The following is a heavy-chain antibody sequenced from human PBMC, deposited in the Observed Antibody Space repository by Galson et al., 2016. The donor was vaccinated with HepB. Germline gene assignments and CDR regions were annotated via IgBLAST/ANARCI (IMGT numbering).Heavy chain of an antibody. D-gene: IGHD3-3*01. CDR3: ANFNVNP. Sequence: SLRLSCAASGFTFSTYWMHWVRQAPGKGLEWVANINQDGSQKYYVDSVKGRFTISRDNAKNSLYLQMSSLTADDTAVYYCANFNVNPWGQGTRVTVSS. CDR2: INQDGSQK. J-gene: IGHJ5*02. CDR1: GFTFSTYW. V-gene: IGHV3-7*03.